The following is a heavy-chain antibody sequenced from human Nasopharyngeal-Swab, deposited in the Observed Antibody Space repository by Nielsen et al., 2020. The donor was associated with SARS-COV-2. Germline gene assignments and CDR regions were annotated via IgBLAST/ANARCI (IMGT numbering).Heavy chain of an antibody. J-gene: IGHJ4*02. CDR2: ISSSGSTI. Sequence: GESLKISCAASGFTFSSYEMNWVRQAPGKGLEWVSYISSSGSTIYYADSVKGRFTISRDNAKNSLYLQMNSLRDEDTAVYYCARDLGAAQGYYFDYWGQGTLVTVSS. CDR3: ARDLGAAQGYYFDY. D-gene: IGHD3-16*01. V-gene: IGHV3-48*03. CDR1: GFTFSSYE.